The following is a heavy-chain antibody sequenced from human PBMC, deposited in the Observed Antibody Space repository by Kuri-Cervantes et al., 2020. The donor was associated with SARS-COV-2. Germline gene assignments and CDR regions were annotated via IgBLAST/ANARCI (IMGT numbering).Heavy chain of an antibody. CDR2: MYSSGST. CDR1: GDSISSGNFY. V-gene: IGHV4-61*02. Sequence: LRLSCIVSGDSISSGNFYWSWIRQPAGKGLEYIGRMYSSGSTNYNPSLKSRVTISIDTSKNQFSLKLGSVTAADTAVYYCARGAYYYGSGGYSYYMDVWGKGTTITVSS. CDR3: ARGAYYYGSGGYSYYMDV. D-gene: IGHD3-22*01. J-gene: IGHJ6*03.